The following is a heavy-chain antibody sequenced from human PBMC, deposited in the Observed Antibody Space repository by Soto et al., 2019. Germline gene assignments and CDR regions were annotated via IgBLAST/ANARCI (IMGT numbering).Heavy chain of an antibody. Sequence: TQSLTCPFSGFSIRSGGYYWSWIRQHPGKGLEWIGYIYYSGSTYYNPSLKSRVTISVDTSKNQFSLKLSSVTAADTAVYYCARGKINWFDPWGQGTLVTVSS. CDR3: ARGKINWFDP. V-gene: IGHV4-31*03. CDR1: GFSIRSGGYY. J-gene: IGHJ5*02. CDR2: IYYSGST.